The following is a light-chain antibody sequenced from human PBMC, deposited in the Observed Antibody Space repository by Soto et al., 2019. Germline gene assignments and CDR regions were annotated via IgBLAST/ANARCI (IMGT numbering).Light chain of an antibody. CDR2: EVS. J-gene: IGLJ2*01. CDR3: SSCTGSSTLV. Sequence: QSALTQPASVSGSPGQSITISCTGTSSDVGGYNYVSWYQQHPGKAPKLMIYEVSNRPSGVSNRFSGSKSGNTASLTISGLQAEDEADYYCSSCTGSSTLVFGGGTKLTAL. CDR1: SSDVGGYNY. V-gene: IGLV2-14*01.